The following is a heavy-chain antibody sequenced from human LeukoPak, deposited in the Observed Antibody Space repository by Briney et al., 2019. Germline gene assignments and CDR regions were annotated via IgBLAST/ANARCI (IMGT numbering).Heavy chain of an antibody. J-gene: IGHJ4*02. CDR2: INQEGSEP. CDR3: ARADWGSIDS. Sequence: GGSLTLSCVASGFTFRGYWVIGLRQAPGKGLEGVAIINQEGSEPSYVDSVKGRFTISRDNAKDSLYLHVNILSAEDRAVYYCARADWGSIDSWGQGTLVTVSS. V-gene: IGHV3-7*01. D-gene: IGHD7-27*01. CDR1: GFTFRGYW.